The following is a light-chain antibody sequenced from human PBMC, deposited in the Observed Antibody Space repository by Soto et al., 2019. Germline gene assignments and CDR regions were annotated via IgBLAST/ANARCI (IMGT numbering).Light chain of an antibody. CDR3: QQYTSSPEWT. V-gene: IGKV3-20*01. J-gene: IGKJ1*01. CDR2: GAS. CDR1: ESVSSIY. Sequence: ENVLTQSPGTLSLSPGERATLSCRASESVSSIYVAWYQQKPGQAPTLLIYGASTRATGIPDRFSGSGSGTDFTLTIDRLEPEDFAVYYCQQYTSSPEWTFGQGTKVDIK.